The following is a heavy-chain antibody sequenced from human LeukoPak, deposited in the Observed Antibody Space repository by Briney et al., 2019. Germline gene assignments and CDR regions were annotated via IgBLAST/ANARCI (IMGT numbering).Heavy chain of an antibody. CDR2: IYYSGST. Sequence: SETLSLTCSVSGGSISSGNYYWTWIRQPPETGLEWIGYIYYSGSTYYSPSLKSRINISVDTSKNQFSLKLSSVTAADTAVYYCARGPKNSGSSFDPWGQGTLVTVSS. CDR3: ARGPKNSGSSFDP. D-gene: IGHD1-7*01. J-gene: IGHJ5*02. V-gene: IGHV4-30-4*08. CDR1: GGSISSGNYY.